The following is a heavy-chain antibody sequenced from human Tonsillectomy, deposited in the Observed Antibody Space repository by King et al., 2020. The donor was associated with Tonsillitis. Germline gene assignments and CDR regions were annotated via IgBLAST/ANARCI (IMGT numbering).Heavy chain of an antibody. D-gene: IGHD6-19*01. CDR1: GFTFSSYW. CDR3: ARDTAGYSSGWYVGGLDY. V-gene: IGHV3-7*01. J-gene: IGHJ4*02. CDR2: IKQDGSEK. Sequence: VQLVESGGGLVQPGGSLRLSCAASGFTFSSYWMSWVRQAPGKGLEWVANIKQDGSEKYYVDSVKGRFTISRENAKNSLYLQMNSLRAEDTAGYYCARDTAGYSSGWYVGGLDYWGQGTLVTVSS.